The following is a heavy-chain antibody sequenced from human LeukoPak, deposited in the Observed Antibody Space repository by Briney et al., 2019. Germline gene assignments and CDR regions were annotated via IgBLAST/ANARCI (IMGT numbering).Heavy chain of an antibody. D-gene: IGHD2-15*01. V-gene: IGHV3-64*01. CDR3: ARRSSAPNYSSDI. J-gene: IGHJ3*02. Sequence: PGGSLRLSCAASGFTFSSYAMHWVRQAPGKGLEYVSAISSNGGSTYYANSVKGRFTISRDNSKNTLYLQMGSLRAEDMAVYYCARRSSAPNYSSDIWGQGTMVTVSS. CDR2: ISSNGGST. CDR1: GFTFSSYA.